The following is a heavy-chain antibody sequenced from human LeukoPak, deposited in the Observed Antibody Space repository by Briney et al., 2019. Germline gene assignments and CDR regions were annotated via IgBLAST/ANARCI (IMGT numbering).Heavy chain of an antibody. D-gene: IGHD2-21*01. Sequence: ASVKVSCKASGGTFSSYTISWVRQAPGQGLEWMGRIIPILGIANYAQKFQGRVTITADKSTSTAYMELSSLRSEDTAVYYCAREYCGGDCYPYYYNYYMDGCGQGNTVTVSS. J-gene: IGHJ6*03. CDR3: AREYCGGDCYPYYYNYYMDG. CDR1: GGTFSSYT. CDR2: IIPILGIA. V-gene: IGHV1-69*04.